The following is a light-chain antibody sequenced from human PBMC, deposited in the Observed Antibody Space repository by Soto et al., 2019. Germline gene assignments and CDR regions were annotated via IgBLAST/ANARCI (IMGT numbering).Light chain of an antibody. J-gene: IGKJ1*01. V-gene: IGKV3-20*01. CDR3: QQYGSSLWT. CDR1: QRVDNNF. Sequence: IVMTQSPGTLSLSPGEGATLSCRTSQRVDNNFVAWYQQKPGQAPRLLIYGASTRATGIPDRFSGSGFGTDFTLTITRLEPEDFAVYYCQQYGSSLWTFGLGTKVDIK. CDR2: GAS.